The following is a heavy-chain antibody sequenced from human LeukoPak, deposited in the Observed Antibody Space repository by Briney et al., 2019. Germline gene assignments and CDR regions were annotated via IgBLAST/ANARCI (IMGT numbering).Heavy chain of an antibody. CDR2: MYLADSDT. J-gene: IGHJ4*02. Sequence: GESLKISCKGSGYTYTSYWIGWARQMPGKGLEWMGIMYLADSDTRYSPSFQGQVTISADKSISTAYLQWSSLKASDTAMYYCATTLNGNTFWGSWGQGTLVTVSS. CDR3: ATTLNGNTFWGS. V-gene: IGHV5-51*01. D-gene: IGHD1-7*01. CDR1: GYTYTSYW.